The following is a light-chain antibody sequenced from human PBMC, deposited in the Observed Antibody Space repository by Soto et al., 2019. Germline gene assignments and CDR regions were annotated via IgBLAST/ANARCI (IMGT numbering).Light chain of an antibody. V-gene: IGKV3-20*01. Sequence: IVLRQSPGTLSFSPGERATLSCRASQSVNSRLAWYQHKPGQAPRLLISGASSRATGIPDRFSGSGSATDFTLTISRLEPEDFALYYCQHYGRSPITFGQGTRLEIK. CDR1: QSVNSR. CDR3: QHYGRSPIT. CDR2: GAS. J-gene: IGKJ5*01.